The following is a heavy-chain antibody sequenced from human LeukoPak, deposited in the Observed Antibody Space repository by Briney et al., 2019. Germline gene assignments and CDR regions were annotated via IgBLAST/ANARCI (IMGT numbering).Heavy chain of an antibody. V-gene: IGHV4-34*01. CDR1: GGSLSGYK. D-gene: IGHD2-15*01. Sequence: SETLSLTCAVCGGSLSGYKCSWIRQPPGKGLEWIGEINHSGSTNYNPSLKSRIIISVGTSKNQFSLKLSSVTAADTAVYYCASRYCSGGDCYSWFDPWGQGILVTVSS. CDR2: INHSGST. J-gene: IGHJ5*02. CDR3: ASRYCSGGDCYSWFDP.